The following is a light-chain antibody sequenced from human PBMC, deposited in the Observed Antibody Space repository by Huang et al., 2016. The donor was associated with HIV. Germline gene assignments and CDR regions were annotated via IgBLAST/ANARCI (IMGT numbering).Light chain of an antibody. CDR2: AAS. J-gene: IGKJ1*01. CDR1: QTVSNDY. V-gene: IGKV3-20*01. Sequence: EIVLTQSPGTLSLSPGQRLTLSCRASQTVSNDYLAWYQQKPGQAPRLLIYAASTRAVGIPYRFSGSGSAADFILTVSRLEPEDSAVYYCQQYALSPWTFGHGTKVEI. CDR3: QQYALSPWT.